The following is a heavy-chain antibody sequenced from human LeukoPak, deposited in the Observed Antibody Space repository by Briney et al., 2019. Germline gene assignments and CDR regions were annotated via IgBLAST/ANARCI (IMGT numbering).Heavy chain of an antibody. D-gene: IGHD1-26*01. CDR2: ISRDGSSA. J-gene: IGHJ5*02. CDR3: GGSSSYNWFDP. CDR1: GITFSGYW. Sequence: GGSLRLSCAASGITFSGYWMHWVRQAPGKGLLWVSRISRDGSSAHYADSVRGRFTISRDSAKSTLYLQMNSLRVEDTAVYYCGGSSSYNWFDPWGQGTLVTVSS. V-gene: IGHV3-74*01.